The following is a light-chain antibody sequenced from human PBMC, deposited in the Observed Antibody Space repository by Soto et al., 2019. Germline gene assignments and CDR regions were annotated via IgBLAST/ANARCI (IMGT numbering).Light chain of an antibody. Sequence: AIQMTQSPSSLSASIGDRVTITCRASQGIKNDLGWYQQKPGKAPNLLIYAASTLQSGVPSRFSGSGSGTDFTLNISSLQPEELETYYCLQDYNYPLTFGGGTKVELK. J-gene: IGKJ4*01. V-gene: IGKV1-6*01. CDR2: AAS. CDR3: LQDYNYPLT. CDR1: QGIKND.